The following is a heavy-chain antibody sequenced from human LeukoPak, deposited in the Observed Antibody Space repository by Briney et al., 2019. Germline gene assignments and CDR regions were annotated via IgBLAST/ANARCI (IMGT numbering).Heavy chain of an antibody. CDR3: AKSLYGGCDY. J-gene: IGHJ4*02. Sequence: GGSMRLSCAASGFSFSTYAMSWVRQAPGKGLEWVSGVNGNGGSTSYADSVKGRFTIFRDNSKNTVYLQMNSLRVEDTAVYYCAKSLYGGCDYWGQGTVVTVSS. D-gene: IGHD3-16*02. CDR1: GFSFSTYA. CDR2: VNGNGGST. V-gene: IGHV3-23*01.